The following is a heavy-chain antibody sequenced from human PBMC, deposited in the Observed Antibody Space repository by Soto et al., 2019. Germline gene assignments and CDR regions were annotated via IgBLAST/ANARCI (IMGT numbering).Heavy chain of an antibody. CDR1: GFIFNNYY. Sequence: PGGSLRLSCAASGFIFNNYYMSWIRQAPGKGLEWLSNISGSSGYKKYADAGKGRFTISRDNAKKSLYLEMHSLRAEDTAMYYCSRYAAEVTMFFGQWGQGTLVTVSS. CDR2: ISGSSGYK. V-gene: IGHV3-11*06. J-gene: IGHJ4*02. D-gene: IGHD3-10*02. CDR3: SRYAAEVTMFFGQ.